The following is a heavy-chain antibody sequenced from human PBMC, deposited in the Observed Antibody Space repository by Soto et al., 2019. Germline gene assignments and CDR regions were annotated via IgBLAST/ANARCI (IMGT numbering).Heavy chain of an antibody. CDR1: GGTFSSYA. V-gene: IGHV1-69*13. Sequence: SVKVSCKASGGTFSSYAVSWVRQAPGEGLEWMGGIIPIFGTANYAQKFQGRVTITADESTSTAYMELSSLRSEDTAVYYCATTNRITGYYYYYYGMDVWGQGTTVTVSS. CDR3: ATTNRITGYYYYYYGMDV. D-gene: IGHD3-16*01. J-gene: IGHJ6*02. CDR2: IIPIFGTA.